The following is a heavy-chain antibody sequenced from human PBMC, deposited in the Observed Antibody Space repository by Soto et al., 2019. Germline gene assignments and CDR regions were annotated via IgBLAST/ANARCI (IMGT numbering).Heavy chain of an antibody. Sequence: SETLSLTGTVSGDSISSYYWSLIRQPPGKGLEWIGYIYYSGSTNYNPSFESRVTMSVDTSKNQSSLRLRSVTAADTAVYYCAKSRRTAAEAYTLHYCRQGTVVTFSS. V-gene: IGHV4-59*01. D-gene: IGHD6-25*01. CDR3: AKSRRTAAEAYTLHY. CDR1: GDSISSYY. CDR2: IYYSGST. J-gene: IGHJ4*02.